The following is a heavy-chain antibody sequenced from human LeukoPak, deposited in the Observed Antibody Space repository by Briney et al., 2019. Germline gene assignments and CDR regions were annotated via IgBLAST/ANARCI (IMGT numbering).Heavy chain of an antibody. Sequence: GGSLRLSCAASGFTFSGYYMSWIRQAPGKGLEWVSYISGSGSTIYYADSVKGRFTISRDNAKNSLYLQMNSLRAEDTAVYYCARVGREYDFWSGYRAANWFDPWGQGTLVTVSS. CDR2: ISGSGSTI. CDR1: GFTFSGYY. V-gene: IGHV3-11*01. J-gene: IGHJ5*02. CDR3: ARVGREYDFWSGYRAANWFDP. D-gene: IGHD3-3*01.